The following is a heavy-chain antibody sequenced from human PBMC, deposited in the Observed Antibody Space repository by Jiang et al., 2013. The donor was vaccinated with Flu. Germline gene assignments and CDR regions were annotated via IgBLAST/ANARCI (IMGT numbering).Heavy chain of an antibody. J-gene: IGHJ4*02. V-gene: IGHV4-39*01. Sequence: LLKPSETLSLTCTVSGGSISSSSYYWGWIRQPPGKGLEWIGSIYYSGSTYYNPSLKSRVTISVDTSKNQFSLKLSSVTAADTAVYYCARFAGYSSGWYYFDYWGQGTLVTVSS. CDR3: ARFAGYSSGWYYFDY. D-gene: IGHD6-19*01. CDR1: GGSISSSSYY. CDR2: IYYSGST.